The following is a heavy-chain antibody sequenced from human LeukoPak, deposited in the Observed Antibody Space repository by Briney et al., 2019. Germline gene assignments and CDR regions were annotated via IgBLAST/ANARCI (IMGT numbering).Heavy chain of an antibody. Sequence: AGGSLRLSCSASGFTFTIYSMRWVRQAPGKGLEYVSSISSNGARTYYADSVKGRFNIYRDNYKNTLYLKMNSLRAEHTPMYYCVKDQWATVPSYFDYWGQGTLVTVPS. CDR2: ISSNGART. V-gene: IGHV3-64D*06. J-gene: IGHJ4*02. CDR1: GFTFTIYS. CDR3: VKDQWATVPSYFDY. D-gene: IGHD4-17*01.